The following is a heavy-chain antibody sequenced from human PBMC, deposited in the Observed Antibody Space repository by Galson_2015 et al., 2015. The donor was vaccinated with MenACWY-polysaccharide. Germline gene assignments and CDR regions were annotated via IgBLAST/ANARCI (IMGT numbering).Heavy chain of an antibody. CDR3: ATGAGDFDH. CDR2: VCRPGEN. V-gene: IGHV4-4*07. Sequence: ETPSPTRSVSGGSLTSWGYSWVPQSARTGLEGVVRVCRPGENQENPPLESRVTMSPGTSKNQISLHLKSLTAADTAVFFCATGAGDFDHWGQGTRVTVSS. J-gene: IGHJ4*02. CDR1: GGSLTSWG. D-gene: IGHD4/OR15-4a*01.